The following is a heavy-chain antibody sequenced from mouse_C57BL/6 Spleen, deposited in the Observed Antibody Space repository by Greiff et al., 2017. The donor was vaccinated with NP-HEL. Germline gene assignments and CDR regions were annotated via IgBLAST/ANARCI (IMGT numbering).Heavy chain of an antibody. CDR3: ARQSYGNYFDY. D-gene: IGHD2-10*02. J-gene: IGHJ2*01. Sequence: QVHVKQSGAELARPGASVKLSCKASGYTFTSYGISWVKQRTGQGLEWIGEIYPRSGNTYYNEKFKGKATLTADKSSSTAYMELRSLTSEDSAVYFCARQSYGNYFDYWGQGTTLTVSS. V-gene: IGHV1-81*01. CDR1: GYTFTSYG. CDR2: IYPRSGNT.